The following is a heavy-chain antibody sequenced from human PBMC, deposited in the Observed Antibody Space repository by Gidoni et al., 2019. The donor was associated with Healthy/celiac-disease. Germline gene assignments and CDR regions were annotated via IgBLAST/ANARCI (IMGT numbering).Heavy chain of an antibody. CDR3: ARASHNSRYFDY. CDR1: GGSFSGYY. D-gene: IGHD1-20*01. Sequence: QVQLQQWGEGLLKPSETLSLTCAVYGGSFSGYYWSWIRQPPGKGLEWIGEINHSGSTNYNPSLKSRVTISVDTSKNQFSLKLSSVTAADTAVYYCARASHNSRYFDYWGQGTLVTVSS. J-gene: IGHJ4*02. V-gene: IGHV4-34*01. CDR2: INHSGST.